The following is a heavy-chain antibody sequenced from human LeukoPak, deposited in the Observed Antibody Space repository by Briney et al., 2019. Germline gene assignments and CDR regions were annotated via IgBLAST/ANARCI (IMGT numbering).Heavy chain of an antibody. V-gene: IGHV3-49*04. D-gene: IGHD3-22*01. CDR3: SRFYSSGWASGAFDI. CDR2: IRNKANGGTT. CDR1: GFSFSDYA. J-gene: IGHJ3*02. Sequence: GGSLRLSCKTSGFSFSDYAVSWVRQAPGKGLEWIGFIRNKANGGTTEYAASVEGRFTISRDDSKTIAHLRMSSLKTEDTAVYYCSRFYSSGWASGAFDIWGQGTMVTVSS.